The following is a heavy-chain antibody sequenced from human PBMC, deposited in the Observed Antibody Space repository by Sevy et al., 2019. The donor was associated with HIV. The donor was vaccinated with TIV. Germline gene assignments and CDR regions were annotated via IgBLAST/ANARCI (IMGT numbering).Heavy chain of an antibody. D-gene: IGHD5-18*01. CDR1: GFTFSNAW. Sequence: GGSLRLSCAASGFTFSNAWMSWARQAPGKGLEWVGRIKSKTDGGTTDYAAPVKGRFTISRDDSKNTLYLQMNSLKTEDTAVYYCTTGDKTITAMVQDFDYWGQGTTVTVSS. J-gene: IGHJ4*03. CDR2: IKSKTDGGTT. V-gene: IGHV3-15*01. CDR3: TTGDKTITAMVQDFDY.